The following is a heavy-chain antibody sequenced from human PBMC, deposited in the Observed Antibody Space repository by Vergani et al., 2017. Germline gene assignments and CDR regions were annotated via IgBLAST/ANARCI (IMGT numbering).Heavy chain of an antibody. CDR3: AKTFYYDVSGPFVYYYYNMDV. V-gene: IGHV3-30*02. D-gene: IGHD3-22*01. Sequence: QVQLVESGGGVVQSGGSLRLSCAASGFTFTSFGTHWVRQAPGKGLEWVAFIHYDGSHKYYVDSVKGRFTISRDDSKNTLYLQMNSLRAEDTAVYYCAKTFYYDVSGPFVYYYYNMDVWGQGTTVTVSS. CDR2: IHYDGSHK. J-gene: IGHJ6*02. CDR1: GFTFTSFG.